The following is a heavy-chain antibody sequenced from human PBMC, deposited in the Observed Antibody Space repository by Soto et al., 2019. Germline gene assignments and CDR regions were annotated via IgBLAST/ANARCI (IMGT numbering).Heavy chain of an antibody. Sequence: GGSLRLSCAASGFTFSSYAMSWVRQAPGKGLEWVSAISGSGGSTYYADSVKGRFTISRENSKNTFYLQMNSLRAEDAAVDSCAKGVYSSSWYYLDVWGKGTMVTVSS. CDR2: ISGSGGST. D-gene: IGHD6-13*01. V-gene: IGHV3-23*01. CDR3: AKGVYSSSWYYLDV. J-gene: IGHJ6*03. CDR1: GFTFSSYA.